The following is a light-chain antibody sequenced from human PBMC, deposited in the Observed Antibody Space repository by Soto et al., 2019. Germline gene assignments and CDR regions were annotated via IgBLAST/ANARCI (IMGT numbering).Light chain of an antibody. CDR3: QHRRS. CDR1: QTINNY. Sequence: EIVLTQSPDTLSVSPGGRATLSCRASQTINNYLAWYQQRPGQAPRLLIFDVSNTATGIPARFSGSGSGTDFTLTISSLEPEDFAVYYCQHRRSFGGGTRVEI. J-gene: IGKJ4*01. CDR2: DVS. V-gene: IGKV3-11*01.